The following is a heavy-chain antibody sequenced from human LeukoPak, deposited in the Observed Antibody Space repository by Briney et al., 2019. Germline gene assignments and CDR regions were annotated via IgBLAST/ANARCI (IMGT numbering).Heavy chain of an antibody. V-gene: IGHV3-23*01. CDR3: AKMPTSYGSGSYANYMDV. J-gene: IGHJ6*03. D-gene: IGHD3-10*01. CDR2: ISGSGGST. CDR1: GFTFSSYA. Sequence: GGSLRLSCAASGFTFSSYAMSWVRQAPGKGLEWVSAISGSGGSTYYADSVKGRFTISRDNSKNTLYLQMNSLRAEDTAVYYCAKMPTSYGSGSYANYMDVWGKGTTVTVSS.